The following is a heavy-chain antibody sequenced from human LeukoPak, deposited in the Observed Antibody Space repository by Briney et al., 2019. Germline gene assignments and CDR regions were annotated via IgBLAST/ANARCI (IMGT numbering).Heavy chain of an antibody. D-gene: IGHD3-3*01. CDR1: GFTFSSYW. CDR2: INTDGTST. V-gene: IGHV3-74*01. J-gene: IGHJ5*02. CDR3: ARPLHDFWSGYQPHWFDP. Sequence: TGGSLRLSCAASGFTFSSYWMHWVRQAPGKGLVWVSRINTDGTSTSYADSVKGRFTISRDNAKKSLYLQLNSLSAEDTAVYYCARPLHDFWSGYQPHWFDPWGQGTLVTVSS.